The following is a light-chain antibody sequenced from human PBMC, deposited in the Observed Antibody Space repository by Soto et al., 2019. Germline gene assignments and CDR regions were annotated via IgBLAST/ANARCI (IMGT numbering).Light chain of an antibody. V-gene: IGKV1-5*01. J-gene: IGKJ1*01. CDR2: DAS. Sequence: DIQMTQPPSTLSASVGDRVTITCRASQTISNWLAWYQQKPGEAPKLLIYDASNLESGVPSRFSGSGSGTEFTLTISSLQPDDFATYWCQQYNSYWWAFGQGTKVDIK. CDR1: QTISNW. CDR3: QQYNSYWWA.